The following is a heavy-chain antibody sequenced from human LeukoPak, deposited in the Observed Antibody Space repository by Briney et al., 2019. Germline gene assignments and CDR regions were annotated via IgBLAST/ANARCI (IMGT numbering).Heavy chain of an antibody. D-gene: IGHD2-21*02. Sequence: GGSLRLSCAASGFTFSSYAMSWVRQAPGKGLEWVSAISGSGGSTYYADSAKGRFTISRDNSKNTLYLQMNSLRAEDTAVYYCAKARRVTATQSYYFDYWGQGTLVTVSS. V-gene: IGHV3-23*01. CDR1: GFTFSSYA. J-gene: IGHJ4*02. CDR3: AKARRVTATQSYYFDY. CDR2: ISGSGGST.